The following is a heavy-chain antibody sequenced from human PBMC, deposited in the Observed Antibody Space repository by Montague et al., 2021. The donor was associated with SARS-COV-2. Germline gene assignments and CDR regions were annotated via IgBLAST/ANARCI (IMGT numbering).Heavy chain of an antibody. Sequence: SLRLSCAASGFTFSSYEMNWVRQAPGKGLEWVSYISGRGSTIYYEDSVKGRFTISRDNVKNSLYLQMNSLRVEDTAVYYCAREYSSSSGIPYYFDYWGQGTLVTVSS. CDR1: GFTFSSYE. CDR3: AREYSSSSGIPYYFDY. D-gene: IGHD6-13*01. CDR2: ISGRGSTI. J-gene: IGHJ4*02. V-gene: IGHV3-48*03.